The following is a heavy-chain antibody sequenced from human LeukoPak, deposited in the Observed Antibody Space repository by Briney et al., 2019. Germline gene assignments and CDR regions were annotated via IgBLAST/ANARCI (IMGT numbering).Heavy chain of an antibody. CDR3: ARDRQIAY. V-gene: IGHV3-7*01. J-gene: IGHJ4*02. Sequence: GGSPRLSCAASGFTFSNYWLTWVRQAPGQGLEWVANIKQDGSEKHYVDSVKGRFTISRDNAKNSLYLQMNSLRAEDTAVYYCARDRQIAYWGQGTLVTASS. CDR2: IKQDGSEK. CDR1: GFTFSNYW.